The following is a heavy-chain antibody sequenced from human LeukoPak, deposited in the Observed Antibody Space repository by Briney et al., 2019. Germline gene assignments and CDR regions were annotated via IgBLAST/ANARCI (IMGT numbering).Heavy chain of an antibody. CDR2: ISWNSGSI. CDR1: GFTFDDYA. D-gene: IGHD2-15*01. V-gene: IGHV3-9*01. Sequence: PGRSLRLSCAASGFTFDDYAMHWVRQAPGKGLEWVSGISWNSGSIGYADSVKGRFTISRDNAKNSLYLQMNSLRAEDTAVYYCARAGYCSGGSCYSSAPAYWGQGTLVTVSS. J-gene: IGHJ4*02. CDR3: ARAGYCSGGSCYSSAPAY.